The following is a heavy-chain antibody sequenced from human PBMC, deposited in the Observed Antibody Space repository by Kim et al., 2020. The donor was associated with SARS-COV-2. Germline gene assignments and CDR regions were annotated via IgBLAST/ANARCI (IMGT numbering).Heavy chain of an antibody. CDR1: GGSISSYY. CDR2: IYYSGST. V-gene: IGHV4-59*13. Sequence: SETLSLTCTVSGGSISSYYWSWIRQPPGKGLEWIGYIYYSGSTNYNPSLKSRVTISVDTSKNQFSLKLSSVTAADTAVYYCARVLWGGNYYYYYGMDVWGQGTTVTVSS. D-gene: IGHD7-27*01. CDR3: ARVLWGGNYYYYYGMDV. J-gene: IGHJ6*02.